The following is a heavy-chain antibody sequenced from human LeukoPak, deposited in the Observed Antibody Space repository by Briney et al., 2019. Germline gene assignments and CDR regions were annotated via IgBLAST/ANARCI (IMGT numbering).Heavy chain of an antibody. CDR3: ARVQAYYYDSSGYKPKTNYYYGMDV. CDR1: GGTFSSYA. J-gene: IGHJ6*02. Sequence: ASVKVSCKASGGTFSSYAISWVRQAPGQGLEWMGRIIPILGIANYAQKVQGRVTINEDKSTSTAYMELSSLRSEDTAVYYCARVQAYYYDSSGYKPKTNYYYGMDVWGQGTTVTVSS. V-gene: IGHV1-69*04. D-gene: IGHD3-22*01. CDR2: IIPILGIA.